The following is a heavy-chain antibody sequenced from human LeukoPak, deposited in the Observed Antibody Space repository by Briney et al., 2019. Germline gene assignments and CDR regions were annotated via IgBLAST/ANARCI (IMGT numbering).Heavy chain of an antibody. V-gene: IGHV4-38-2*01. Sequence: SETLSLTCVVSGYSISNGYYWGWIRHPPGKGLEWIESIFHGGNTYYNPSLKSRVTMSVDTSKNQFSLRLTSVTAADTAAYYCARFRRGWYFDYWSQGTLVTVSS. CDR1: GYSISNGYY. J-gene: IGHJ4*02. CDR3: ARFRRGWYFDY. D-gene: IGHD3-10*01. CDR2: IFHGGNT.